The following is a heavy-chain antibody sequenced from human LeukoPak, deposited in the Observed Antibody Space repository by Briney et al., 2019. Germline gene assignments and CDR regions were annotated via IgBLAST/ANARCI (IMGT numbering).Heavy chain of an antibody. V-gene: IGHV3-74*01. CDR1: GFTFSSYW. Sequence: GGSLRLSCAASGFTFSSYWMHWVRQAPGKGLVWVSRINSDGSSTSYADSVKGRFTLSRDNAKNTLYLQMNSLRAEDTAVYYCAPSLYYYGSGSYYKGTDYWGQGTLVTVSS. CDR2: INSDGSST. J-gene: IGHJ4*02. D-gene: IGHD3-10*01. CDR3: APSLYYYGSGSYYKGTDY.